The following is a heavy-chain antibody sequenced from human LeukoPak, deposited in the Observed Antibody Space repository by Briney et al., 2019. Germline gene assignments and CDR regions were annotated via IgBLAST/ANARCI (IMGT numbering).Heavy chain of an antibody. D-gene: IGHD3-3*01. Sequence: PSETLSLTCTVSGGSISSYYWSWIRQPPGKGLEWIGYIYYSGSTNYNPSLKSRVTISVDTPKNQFSLKLNSVTAADTAVYYCARVDTIFGVVIPYFDYWGQGTLVTVSS. V-gene: IGHV4-59*01. J-gene: IGHJ4*02. CDR3: ARVDTIFGVVIPYFDY. CDR1: GGSISSYY. CDR2: IYYSGST.